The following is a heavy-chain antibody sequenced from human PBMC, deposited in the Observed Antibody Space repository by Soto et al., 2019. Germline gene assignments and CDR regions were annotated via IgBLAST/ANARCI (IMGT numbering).Heavy chain of an antibody. D-gene: IGHD6-13*01. Sequence: GGSLRLSCAASALPFSSYWMHWVRQAPGKGLVWVSRINSDGSSTSYADSVKGRFTISRDNAKNTLYLQMNSLRAEDTAVYYCARLSSSGFDYWGQGTLVTVSS. CDR1: ALPFSSYW. CDR2: INSDGSST. V-gene: IGHV3-74*01. CDR3: ARLSSSGFDY. J-gene: IGHJ4*02.